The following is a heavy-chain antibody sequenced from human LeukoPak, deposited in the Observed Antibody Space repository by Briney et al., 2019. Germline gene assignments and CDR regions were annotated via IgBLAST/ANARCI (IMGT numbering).Heavy chain of an antibody. V-gene: IGHV4-39*07. Sequence: PSETLSLTCTVSGGSICSFYWGWMRPPPGKGRGWCGSVYYKGSTYYIPYLMSRATISLDTYKNQFSLNLSSVTAAHRDMYFCARVGGSYYGGRIFDHGGQGTQVTVPT. D-gene: IGHD3-10*01. CDR2: VYYKGST. J-gene: IGHJ4*02. CDR1: GGSICSFY. CDR3: ARVGGSYYGGRIFDH.